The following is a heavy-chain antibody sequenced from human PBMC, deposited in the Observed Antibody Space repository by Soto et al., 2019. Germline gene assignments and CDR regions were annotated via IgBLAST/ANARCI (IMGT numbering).Heavy chain of an antibody. CDR1: GDPITSYF. D-gene: IGHD3-10*01. Sequence: SETLSLTCTVSGDPITSYFWTWLRQPAGKGLEWIGHVFPGGPTSHNSSLKSRLPMSVDTSKNKFSLTLTSVTAADTAVYYCARTLSGFTYGSRQFYFDYWGQGTLVTVSS. CDR2: VFPGGPT. CDR3: ARTLSGFTYGSRQFYFDY. J-gene: IGHJ4*02. V-gene: IGHV4-4*07.